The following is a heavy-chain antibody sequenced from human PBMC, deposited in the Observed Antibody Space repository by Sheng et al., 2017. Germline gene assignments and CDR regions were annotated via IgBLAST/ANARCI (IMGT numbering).Heavy chain of an antibody. D-gene: IGHD6-13*01. CDR1: GYNFANYG. Sequence: QIQLVQSGAEVKKPGASVKVSCKASGYNFANYGITWVRQAPGQGLEWMGWISAYNGNTEYTQKLQGRVTMTTDTSTSTAYMELRSLRSDDTAVYYCARDHIYSSSKFDPWGQGTPVTVSS. CDR3: ARDHIYSSSKFDP. V-gene: IGHV1-18*01. J-gene: IGHJ5*02. CDR2: ISAYNGNT.